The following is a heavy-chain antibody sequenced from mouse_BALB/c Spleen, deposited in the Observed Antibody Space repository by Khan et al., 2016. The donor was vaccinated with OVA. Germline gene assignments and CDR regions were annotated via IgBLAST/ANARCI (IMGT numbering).Heavy chain of an antibody. CDR2: IWGGGNT. CDR3: ARTYYRYDVYYAMDY. J-gene: IGHJ4*01. D-gene: IGHD2-14*01. V-gene: IGHV2-6-4*01. CDR1: GFSLSRYS. Sequence: QVQLKQSGPGLVAPSQSLSITCTVSGFSLSRYSVHWVRQPPGKGLEWLGLIWGGGNTDYNSAPKSRLSISKDNSKSKIFLKMNSLQTDDTAIYYCARTYYRYDVYYAMDYWGQGTSVTVSS.